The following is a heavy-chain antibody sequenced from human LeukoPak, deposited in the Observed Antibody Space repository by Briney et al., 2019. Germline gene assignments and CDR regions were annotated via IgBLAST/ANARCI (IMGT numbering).Heavy chain of an antibody. CDR1: GASITAYY. D-gene: IGHD1-26*01. J-gene: IGHJ4*02. CDR2: IHSSGSA. Sequence: PSETLSLTCTVSGASITAYYWSWIRQPPGKGLEYIGRIHSSGSANYNPSLKSRVAMSLDASKNQFSLTVSSVTAADTAIYYCARDILDVGATHYFDYWGQGSLLTVSS. V-gene: IGHV4-4*07. CDR3: ARDILDVGATHYFDY.